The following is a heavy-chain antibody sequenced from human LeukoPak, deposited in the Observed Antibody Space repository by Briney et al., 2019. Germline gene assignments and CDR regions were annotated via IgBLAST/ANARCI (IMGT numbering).Heavy chain of an antibody. V-gene: IGHV4-59*01. CDR3: ARGRRLLTGYYVDY. Sequence: SETLSLTCTVSGGSFSSYYWSWIRQPPGKGLEWSGYIYYSGSTNYNPSLKSRVTISVDTSKNQFSLKLSSVTAADTAVYYCARGRRLLTGYYVDYWGQGTLVTVSS. D-gene: IGHD3-9*01. J-gene: IGHJ4*02. CDR1: GGSFSSYY. CDR2: IYYSGST.